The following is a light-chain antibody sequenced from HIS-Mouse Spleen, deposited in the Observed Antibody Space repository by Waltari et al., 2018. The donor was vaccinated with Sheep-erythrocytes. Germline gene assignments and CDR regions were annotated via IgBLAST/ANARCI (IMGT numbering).Light chain of an antibody. CDR2: DAS. CDR3: QQRSNWPPT. J-gene: IGKJ1*01. Sequence: TQSPSSLSASTGDRATLSCRASQSVSSYLAWYQQKPGQAPRLLIYDASNRATGIPARFSGSGSGTDFTLTISSLEPEDFAVYYCQQRSNWPPTFGQGTKVEIK. CDR1: QSVSSY. V-gene: IGKV3-11*01.